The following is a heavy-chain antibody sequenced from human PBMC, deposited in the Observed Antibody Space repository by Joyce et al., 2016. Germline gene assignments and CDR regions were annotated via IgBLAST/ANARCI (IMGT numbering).Heavy chain of an antibody. CDR1: GGSVISGDW. Sequence: QVQLQESGPGLVKHSGTLSLTCTVSGGSVISGDWWSWVRQSPGKGLEWIGMIYHDGRTKYNPSLKSRLTISADKSKSHFSLKMTSVTAADKAIYYCAGILARDVFDIWGQGTLVTVSS. CDR3: AGILARDVFDI. J-gene: IGHJ3*02. CDR2: IYHDGRT. V-gene: IGHV4-4*02. D-gene: IGHD2-15*01.